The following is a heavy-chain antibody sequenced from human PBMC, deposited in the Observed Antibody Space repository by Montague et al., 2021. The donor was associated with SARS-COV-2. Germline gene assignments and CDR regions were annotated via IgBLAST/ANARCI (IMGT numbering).Heavy chain of an antibody. CDR3: ARVYCGGDCYFYWYFDL. CDR2: TYYRSKWYN. J-gene: IGHJ2*01. D-gene: IGHD2-21*02. CDR1: GDSVSSNIAT. Sequence: CAISGDSVSSNIATWNWIRQSPSRGLEWLGRTYYRSKWYNDYAVSVKSRVIINPDTSTNRISLQLNSVTPEDTAVYYCARVYCGGDCYFYWYFDLWGRGTLVTVSS. V-gene: IGHV6-1*01.